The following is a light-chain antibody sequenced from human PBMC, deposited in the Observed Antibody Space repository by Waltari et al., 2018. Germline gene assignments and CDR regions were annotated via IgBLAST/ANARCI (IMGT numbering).Light chain of an antibody. V-gene: IGKV1-6*01. CDR2: RAS. Sequence: IQMTQSPSSLSASVGDTVTITCQASQGIGNNLNWYQQKPGKAPKLLIYRASSLQSGIPSRFSGSGSGTDFTLTISSLQPEDFATYYCQQGYNYPFTFGPGTKLGIK. CDR3: QQGYNYPFT. J-gene: IGKJ3*01. CDR1: QGIGNN.